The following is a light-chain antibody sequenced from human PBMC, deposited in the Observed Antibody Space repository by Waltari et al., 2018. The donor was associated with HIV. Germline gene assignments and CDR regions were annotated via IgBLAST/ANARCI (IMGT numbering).Light chain of an antibody. V-gene: IGLV3-21*02. CDR3: QVWDSSSEYV. J-gene: IGLJ1*01. CDR2: DDF. CDR1: SIGSKS. Sequence: SYVLTQPHSVSVAPGQTARIPCGGNSIGSKSVHWYQQKPGQAPVMVVYDDFDRPSGIPERFSGSNSGNTATLTISRVEAGDEADYFCQVWDSSSEYVFGSGTKVTVL.